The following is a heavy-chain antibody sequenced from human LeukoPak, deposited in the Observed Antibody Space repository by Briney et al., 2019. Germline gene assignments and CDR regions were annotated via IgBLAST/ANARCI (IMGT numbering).Heavy chain of an antibody. Sequence: GGSLRLSCAASGFTFNIYSMSWVRQAPGKGLEWVSAISGSGGSTYYADSVKGRFTISRDNSKNTLYLQTNSLRAEDTAVYYCAKLYRAVTGMFFDYWGQGTLVTVSS. CDR3: AKLYRAVTGMFFDY. CDR1: GFTFNIYS. J-gene: IGHJ4*02. D-gene: IGHD6-19*01. V-gene: IGHV3-23*01. CDR2: ISGSGGST.